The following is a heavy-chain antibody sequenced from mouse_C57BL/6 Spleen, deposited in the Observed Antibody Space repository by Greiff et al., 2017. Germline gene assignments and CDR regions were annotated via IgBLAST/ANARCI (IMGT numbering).Heavy chain of an antibody. CDR3: ARGGLTVYAMDY. D-gene: IGHD4-1*01. CDR2: IDPSDSET. CDR1: GYTFTSYW. Sequence: VKLQQPGAELVRPGSSVKLSCKASGYTFTSYWMHWVKQRPIQGLEWIGNIDPSDSETHYNQKFKDKATLTVDKSSSTAYMQLSSLTSEDSAVYYCARGGLTVYAMDYWGQGTSVTVSS. V-gene: IGHV1-52*01. J-gene: IGHJ4*01.